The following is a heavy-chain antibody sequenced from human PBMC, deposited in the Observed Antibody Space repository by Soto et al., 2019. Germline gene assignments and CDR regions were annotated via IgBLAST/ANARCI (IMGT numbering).Heavy chain of an antibody. D-gene: IGHD6-13*01. V-gene: IGHV3-21*01. CDR2: ISSSSSYI. CDR1: VFTFISYS. J-gene: IGHJ5*02. CDR3: ARDRRSSSWSYNWFDP. Sequence: PGWSLRLSCAASVFTFISYSMNWVRQAPGKGLEWVSSISSSSSYIYYADSVKGRFTISRDNAKNSLYLQMNSLRAEDTAVYYCARDRRSSSWSYNWFDPWGQGTLVTVSS.